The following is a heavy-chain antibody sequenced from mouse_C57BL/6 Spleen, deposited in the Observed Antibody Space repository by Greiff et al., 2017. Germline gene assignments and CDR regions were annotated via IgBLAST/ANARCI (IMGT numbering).Heavy chain of an antibody. V-gene: IGHV5-6*01. CDR3: ARGGYDYDDYAMDY. J-gene: IGHJ4*01. CDR2: ISSGGSYT. Sequence: EVKLVESGGDLVKPGGSLKLSCAASGFTFSSYGMSWVRQTPDKRLEWVANISSGGSYTYYPDNAKNTLYLQMSRLKSEDTAMYYCARGGYDYDDYAMDYWGQGTSDTVAS. CDR1: GFTFSSYG. D-gene: IGHD2-4*01.